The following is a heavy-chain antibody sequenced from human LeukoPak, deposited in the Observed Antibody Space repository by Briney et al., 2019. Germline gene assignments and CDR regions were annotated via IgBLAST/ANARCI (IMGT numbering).Heavy chain of an antibody. D-gene: IGHD4-17*01. CDR3: ARIRANRYGDYVSSYYGMDV. CDR2: INHSGST. J-gene: IGHJ6*02. CDR1: GGSFSGYY. Sequence: KPSETLSLTCAVYGGSFSGYYWSWIRQPPGKGLEWIGEINHSGSTNYNPSLKSRVTISVDTSKNQFSLKLSSVTAADTAVYYCARIRANRYGDYVSSYYGMDVWGQGTTVTVSS. V-gene: IGHV4-34*01.